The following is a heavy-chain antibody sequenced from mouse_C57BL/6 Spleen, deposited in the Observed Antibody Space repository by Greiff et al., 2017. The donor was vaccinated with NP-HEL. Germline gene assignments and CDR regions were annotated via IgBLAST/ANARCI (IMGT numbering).Heavy chain of an antibody. J-gene: IGHJ4*01. D-gene: IGHD2-1*01. CDR1: GYTFTSYW. CDR3: ARLGYYGPYAMDY. V-gene: IGHV1-69*01. Sequence: VQLQQPGAELVMPGASVKLSCKASGYTFTSYWMHWVKQRPGQGLEWIGEIDPSDSYTNYNQKFKGKSTLTVDKSSSTAYMQLSSLTSEDSAVYYCARLGYYGPYAMDYWGQGTSVTVSS. CDR2: IDPSDSYT.